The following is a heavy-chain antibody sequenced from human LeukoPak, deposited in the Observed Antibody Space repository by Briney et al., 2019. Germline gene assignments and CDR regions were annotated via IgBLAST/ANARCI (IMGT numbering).Heavy chain of an antibody. CDR1: GFTFDDYA. D-gene: IGHD3-22*01. Sequence: PGRSLRLSCAASGFTFDDYAIHWVRQAPGKGLEWVSGISWNSGSIGYADSMKGRFTISRDNAKNSLYLQMNSLRAEDTALYYCAKDIRAGDDSSGYYYDYWGQGTLVTVSS. J-gene: IGHJ4*02. CDR3: AKDIRAGDDSSGYYYDY. V-gene: IGHV3-9*01. CDR2: ISWNSGSI.